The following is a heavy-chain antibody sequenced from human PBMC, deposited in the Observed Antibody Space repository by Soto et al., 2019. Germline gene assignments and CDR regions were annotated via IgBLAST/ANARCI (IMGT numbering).Heavy chain of an antibody. V-gene: IGHV4-34*01. Sequence: HVQLQQWGAGLVKPSETLSLSCAVYGQSFSGHSWAWLRQPPGKGLEWIGEINESGSKYYNPSLKSRVTISTDTSKNQFSLKLSAVSAADTAAYFCARGSGIVALPGELEDVKYDYWGQGTLVNVSS. CDR2: INESGSK. CDR3: ARGSGIVALPGELEDVKYDY. D-gene: IGHD1-1*01. J-gene: IGHJ4*02. CDR1: GQSFSGHS.